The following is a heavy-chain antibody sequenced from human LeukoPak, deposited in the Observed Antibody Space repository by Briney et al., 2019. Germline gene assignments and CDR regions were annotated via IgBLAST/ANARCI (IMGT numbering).Heavy chain of an antibody. V-gene: IGHV4-39*01. D-gene: IGHD2-8*02. CDR2: IYYSGST. Sequence: SETLSLTCTVSGGSISTYYWGWIRQPPGKGLEWIGSIYYSGSTYYNSSLKSRVTISVDTSKNQFSLRLSSVTAADTAVYYCARLPTDLLAFDYWGQGTLVTVSS. CDR3: ARLPTDLLAFDY. CDR1: GGSISTYY. J-gene: IGHJ4*02.